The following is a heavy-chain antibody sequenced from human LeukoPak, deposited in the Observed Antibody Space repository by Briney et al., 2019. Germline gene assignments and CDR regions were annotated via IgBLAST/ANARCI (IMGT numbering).Heavy chain of an antibody. D-gene: IGHD2-2*01. Sequence: ASVKVSCKASGYTFTSYDINWVRQATGQGLEWMGWINTNTGNPTYAQGFTGRFVFSLDTSVSATYLQISSLKAEDTAVYYCARDPGDDLVVPGDPWGQGTLVTVSS. CDR3: ARDPGDDLVVPGDP. CDR1: GYTFTSYD. CDR2: INTNTGNP. J-gene: IGHJ5*02. V-gene: IGHV7-4-1*02.